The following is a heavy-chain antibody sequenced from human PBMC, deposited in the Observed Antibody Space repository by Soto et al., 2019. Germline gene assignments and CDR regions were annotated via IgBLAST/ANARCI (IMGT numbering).Heavy chain of an antibody. D-gene: IGHD3-16*01. V-gene: IGHV3-23*01. Sequence: EVQLLESGGGLVQPGGSLRLSCAASGFTLSRYVMSWVRQAPGKGLEWVSVISGSGGGAFYADSVKGRFTISRDNSKNTLYLEMRSLRAEDSAVYYCARPEGDYFYNHMAVWGRGTTVTVS. CDR1: GFTLSRYV. J-gene: IGHJ6*03. CDR2: ISGSGGGA. CDR3: ARPEGDYFYNHMAV.